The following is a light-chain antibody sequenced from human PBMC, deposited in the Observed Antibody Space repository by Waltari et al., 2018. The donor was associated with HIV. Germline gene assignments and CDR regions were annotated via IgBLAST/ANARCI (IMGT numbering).Light chain of an antibody. CDR3: AAWDDSLSAWL. CDR2: HTN. Sequence: QPPSASGTPGQRVTISCSGSSSNIVTNYVSWYKQFPGTAPELVVYHTNQRPLGVPDRFSGSKSGTSASLAISGLRSEDEADYYCAAWDDSLSAWLFGGGTRLNVL. V-gene: IGLV1-47*01. J-gene: IGLJ2*01. CDR1: SSNIVTNY.